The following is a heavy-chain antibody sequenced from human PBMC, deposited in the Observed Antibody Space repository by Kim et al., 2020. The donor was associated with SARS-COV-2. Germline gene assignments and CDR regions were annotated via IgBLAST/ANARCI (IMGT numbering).Heavy chain of an antibody. CDR1: GGSFSGYY. D-gene: IGHD3-3*01. J-gene: IGHJ6*03. Sequence: SETLSLTCAVYGGSFSGYYWSWIRQPPGKGLEWIGEINHSGSTNYNPSLKSRVTISVDTSKNQFSLKLSSETAADTAVYYCARGRYGEITIFGVVPGHYYMDVWGKGTTVTVSS. V-gene: IGHV4-34*01. CDR3: ARGRYGEITIFGVVPGHYYMDV. CDR2: INHSGST.